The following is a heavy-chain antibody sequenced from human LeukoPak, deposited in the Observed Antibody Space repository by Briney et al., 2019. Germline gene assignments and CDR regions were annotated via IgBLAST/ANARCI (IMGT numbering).Heavy chain of an antibody. Sequence: SETLSLTCTVSGGSISGHYWSWIRQPPGKGLEFIGFIYYSGSTNYNPSLKSRVTISVDTSKNQFSLKLSSVTAADTAVYYCARRVYSNLNDAFDIWGQGTMVTVSS. V-gene: IGHV4-59*08. J-gene: IGHJ3*02. CDR1: GGSISGHY. D-gene: IGHD4-11*01. CDR2: IYYSGST. CDR3: ARRVYSNLNDAFDI.